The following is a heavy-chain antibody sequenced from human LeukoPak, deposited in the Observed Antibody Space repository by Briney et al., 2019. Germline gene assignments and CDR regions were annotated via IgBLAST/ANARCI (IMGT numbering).Heavy chain of an antibody. V-gene: IGHV3-30*18. CDR3: AKGLRPRKIPMPFDY. CDR1: GFTFSSYG. CDR2: ISYDGSNK. D-gene: IGHD2-2*01. Sequence: GGSLRLSCAASGFTFSSYGMHWVRQAPGKGLEWVAVISYDGSNKYYADSVKGRFTISRDNSKNTLYLQMNSLRAEDTAVYYCAKGLRPRKIPMPFDYWGQGTLVTVSS. J-gene: IGHJ4*02.